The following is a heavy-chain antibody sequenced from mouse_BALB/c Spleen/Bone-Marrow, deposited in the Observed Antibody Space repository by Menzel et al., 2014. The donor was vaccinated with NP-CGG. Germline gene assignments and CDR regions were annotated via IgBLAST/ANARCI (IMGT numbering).Heavy chain of an antibody. V-gene: IGHV5-6-3*01. Sequence: EVHLVESGGGLVQPGGSLKLSCAASRFTFSTYGMSWVRQTPDKRLELVATINTNGCCTYYPDSVKGRFTISRENAKNTLYLQMSSLKCEDTAMYYCERDRYYGYAMDYWGQGTAVTVSS. CDR2: INTNGCCT. CDR1: RFTFSTYG. CDR3: ERDRYYGYAMDY. D-gene: IGHD1-1*01. J-gene: IGHJ4*01.